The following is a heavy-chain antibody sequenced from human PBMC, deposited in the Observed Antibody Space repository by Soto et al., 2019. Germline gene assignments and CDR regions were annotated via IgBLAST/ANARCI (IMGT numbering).Heavy chain of an antibody. CDR3: ARGNTALYGHDAFDI. CDR1: GFTFSSYA. Sequence: QVPLVESGGGVVQPGRSLRLSCAASGFTFSSYAMHWVRQAPGKGLEWVAVISYDGSNKYYADSVKGRFTISRDNSKSTLDLQMNSLRAEDTAVYYCARGNTALYGHDAFDIWGQGTMVTVSS. D-gene: IGHD5-18*01. CDR2: ISYDGSNK. J-gene: IGHJ3*02. V-gene: IGHV3-30-3*01.